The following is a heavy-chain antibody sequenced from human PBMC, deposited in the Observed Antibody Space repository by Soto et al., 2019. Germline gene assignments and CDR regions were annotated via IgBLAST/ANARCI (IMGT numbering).Heavy chain of an antibody. Sequence: PGGSLRLSCVASGVTFTTNAMDWVRQAPGKGLEWVSFISGDDGSGNYADSVKGRFTISRDNSKNTLYLQMNSLRAEDTAIYYCVKEASVWKSRGYFDIWVRGTMVTVSS. J-gene: IGHJ3*02. CDR1: GVTFTTNA. D-gene: IGHD5-12*01. V-gene: IGHV3-23*01. CDR3: VKEASVWKSRGYFDI. CDR2: ISGDDGSG.